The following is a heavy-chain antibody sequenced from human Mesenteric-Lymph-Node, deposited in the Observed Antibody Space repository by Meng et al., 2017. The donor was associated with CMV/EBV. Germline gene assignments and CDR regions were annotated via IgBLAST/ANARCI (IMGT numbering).Heavy chain of an antibody. Sequence: QVQLHQWGAGLLKPSETLSVTCAVYGGSFSGYYWNWIRQSPEKGLEWIGEINHSGSTTYNPSFTSRIIISVDTSTNQIPLNMSSVTAADTAVYYCARGSSYDILTGYFDYWGQGALVTVSS. V-gene: IGHV4-34*01. CDR1: GGSFSGYY. CDR2: INHSGST. D-gene: IGHD3-9*01. J-gene: IGHJ4*02. CDR3: ARGSSYDILTGYFDY.